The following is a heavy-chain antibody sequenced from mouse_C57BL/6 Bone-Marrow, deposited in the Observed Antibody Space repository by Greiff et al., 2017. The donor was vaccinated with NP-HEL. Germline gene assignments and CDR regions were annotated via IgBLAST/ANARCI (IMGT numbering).Heavy chain of an antibody. V-gene: IGHV1-81*01. CDR2: IYPRSGNT. J-gene: IGHJ3*01. CDR3: ARGGIAY. Sequence: QVQLKESGAELARPGASVKLSCKASGYTFTSYGISWVKQRTGQGLEWIGEIYPRSGNTYYTEKFKGKATLTADKSSSTAYMELRSLTSEDSAVYFCARGGIAYGGQGTLVTVSA. CDR1: GYTFTSYG.